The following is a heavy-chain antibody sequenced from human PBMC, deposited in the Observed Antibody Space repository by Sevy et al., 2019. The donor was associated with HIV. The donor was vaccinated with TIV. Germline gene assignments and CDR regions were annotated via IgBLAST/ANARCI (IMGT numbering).Heavy chain of an antibody. CDR1: GFTFSRYG. J-gene: IGHJ4*02. CDR3: AKKWGYSSGWYYFDY. D-gene: IGHD6-19*01. CDR2: IRYDGSNK. V-gene: IGHV3-30*02. Sequence: GGSLRLSCAASGFTFSRYGMHWVRQAPGKGLEWVAFIRYDGSNKYYADSVKGRFTISRDNSKNTLYLQMNSLRAEDTAVYYCAKKWGYSSGWYYFDYWGQGTLVTVSS.